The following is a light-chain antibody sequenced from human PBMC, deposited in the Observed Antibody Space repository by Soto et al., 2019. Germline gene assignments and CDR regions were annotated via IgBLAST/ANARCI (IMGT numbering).Light chain of an antibody. CDR3: SSYTSSKTYV. Sequence: QSALTQPASVSGSPGQSIAISCTGTSSDVGSSHYVSWYQHHPGKAPKLMIYDVSDRPSGISNRFSGSKSDNTASLTISGLRAEDEADYYCSSYTSSKTYVFGTGTKVTVL. CDR2: DVS. V-gene: IGLV2-14*03. CDR1: SSDVGSSHY. J-gene: IGLJ1*01.